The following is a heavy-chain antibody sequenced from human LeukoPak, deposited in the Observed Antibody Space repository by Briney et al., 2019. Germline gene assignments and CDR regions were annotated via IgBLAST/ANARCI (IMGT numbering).Heavy chain of an antibody. J-gene: IGHJ4*02. CDR2: ISSSCITI. V-gene: IGHV3-48*03. CDR3: ARGSGSGSYYPRFDY. D-gene: IGHD3-10*01. Sequence: PGGSLTLSCAASGFTFSSYEMNWVRQAPGKGLEWVSYISSSCITIYYADCVKGRVTISRDNAKNSLYLQMNSLRAEDTAVYYCARGSGSGSYYPRFDYWGQGTLVTVS. CDR1: GFTFSSYE.